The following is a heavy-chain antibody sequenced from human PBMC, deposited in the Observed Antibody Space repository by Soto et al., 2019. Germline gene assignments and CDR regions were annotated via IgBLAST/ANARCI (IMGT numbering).Heavy chain of an antibody. Sequence: VGSLRLSCAASGFTFSNAWMSWVRQAPGKGLEWVGRIKSKTDGGTTDYAAPVKGRFTISRDDSKNTLYLQMNSLKTEDTAVYYCTTHFMITFGGVIVNISDYWGQGTLVTVSS. CDR1: GFTFSNAW. CDR3: TTHFMITFGGVIVNISDY. V-gene: IGHV3-15*01. D-gene: IGHD3-16*02. J-gene: IGHJ4*02. CDR2: IKSKTDGGTT.